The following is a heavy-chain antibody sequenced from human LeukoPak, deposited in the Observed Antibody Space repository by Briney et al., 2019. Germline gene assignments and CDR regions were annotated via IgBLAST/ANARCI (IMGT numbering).Heavy chain of an antibody. CDR1: GGSISRGSYY. V-gene: IGHV4-61*02. CDR2: IYNSGST. Sequence: PLETLSLTCVVSGGSISRGSYYWNWIRQPAGKGLEWMGRIYNSGSTNYNPSLKSRVTISADMSRNQLSLQLTSVTAADTAMYYCARQTFGALYFDSWGQGALVIVSS. D-gene: IGHD3-10*01. CDR3: ARQTFGALYFDS. J-gene: IGHJ4*02.